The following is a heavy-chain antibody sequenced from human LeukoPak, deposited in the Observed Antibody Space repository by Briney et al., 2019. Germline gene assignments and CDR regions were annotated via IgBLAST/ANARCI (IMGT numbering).Heavy chain of an antibody. CDR2: INHSGST. Sequence: SETLSLTCAVYGGSFSGYYWSWIRQPPGKGLEWIGEINHSGSTNYNPSLKSRVTISVDTSKNQFSLKLSSVTAADTAVYYCARVRLTTVTDYWGQGTLVTVPS. D-gene: IGHD4-17*01. CDR1: GGSFSGYY. J-gene: IGHJ4*02. CDR3: ARVRLTTVTDY. V-gene: IGHV4-34*01.